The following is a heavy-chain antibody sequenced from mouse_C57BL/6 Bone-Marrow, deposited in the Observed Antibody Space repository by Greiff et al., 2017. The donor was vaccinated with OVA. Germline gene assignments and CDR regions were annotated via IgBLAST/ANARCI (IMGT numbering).Heavy chain of an antibody. J-gene: IGHJ3*01. CDR3: ARDPAWCAY. Sequence: QVQLQQPGAELVKPGASVKLSCKASGYTFTSYWMHWVKQRPGQGLEWIGMIHPNSGSTNYHEKFKSKATLPVDKSSSTAYMQLSSLTSEDSAVYYCARDPAWCAYWGQGTLVTVSA. CDR2: IHPNSGST. V-gene: IGHV1-64*01. CDR1: GYTFTSYW.